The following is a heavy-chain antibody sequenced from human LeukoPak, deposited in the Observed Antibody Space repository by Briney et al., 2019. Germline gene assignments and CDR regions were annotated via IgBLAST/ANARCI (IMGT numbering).Heavy chain of an antibody. CDR2: INPSDSST. D-gene: IGHD4-17*01. V-gene: IGHV1-46*01. Sequence: ASVKVYCRASENTFTTYYMHWLQQALDQGLEWMEKINPSDSSTTYAQKFQDRVTMTRDMSTSTVYMELSSLRSEDTAVYYCARDRGLRPDYYYCMDVWGKGTTVTVSS. CDR3: ARDRGLRPDYYYCMDV. J-gene: IGHJ6*03. CDR1: ENTFTTYY.